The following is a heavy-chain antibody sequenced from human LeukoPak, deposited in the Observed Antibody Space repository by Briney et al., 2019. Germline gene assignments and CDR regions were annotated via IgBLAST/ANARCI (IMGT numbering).Heavy chain of an antibody. CDR2: IYHSGST. D-gene: IGHD5-12*01. CDR1: GGSISSGGYS. CDR3: ERGRSGYDYETNWFDP. J-gene: IGHJ5*02. V-gene: IGHV4-30-2*01. Sequence: SETLSLTCAVSGGSISSGGYSWSWIRQPPGKGLEWIGYIYHSGSTYYNPSLKSRVTISVDRSKNQFSLKLSSVTAADTAVYYCERGRSGYDYETNWFDPWGQGTLVTVSS.